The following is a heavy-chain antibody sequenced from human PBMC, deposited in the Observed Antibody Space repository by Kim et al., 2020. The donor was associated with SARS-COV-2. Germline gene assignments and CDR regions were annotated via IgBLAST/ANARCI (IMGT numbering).Heavy chain of an antibody. CDR2: IHYSGGT. D-gene: IGHD5-18*01. Sequence: SETLSLTCTVSGGSISSYYWSWIRQPPGKGLEWIGWIHYSGGTNYNPSLNSRVTISMDTSKNQFSLRLSSVTAADTAVYYCASNPRDTAVVQGLDSWGQGTLVTVSS. J-gene: IGHJ4*02. CDR3: ASNPRDTAVVQGLDS. CDR1: GGSISSYY. V-gene: IGHV4-59*01.